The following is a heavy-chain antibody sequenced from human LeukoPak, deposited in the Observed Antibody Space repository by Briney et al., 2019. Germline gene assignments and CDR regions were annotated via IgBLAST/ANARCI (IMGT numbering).Heavy chain of an antibody. CDR3: ARDTETYYYDSSGYSHFDY. CDR2: ISSSCSYI. D-gene: IGHD3-22*01. CDR1: GFTFSSYS. V-gene: IGHV3-21*01. J-gene: IGHJ4*02. Sequence: PGGSLRLSCAASGFTFSSYSMNWVRQAPGKGLEWVSSISSSCSYIYYADSVKGRFTISRDNAKNSLYLQMNSLRAEDTAVYYCARDTETYYYDSSGYSHFDYWGQGTLVTVSS.